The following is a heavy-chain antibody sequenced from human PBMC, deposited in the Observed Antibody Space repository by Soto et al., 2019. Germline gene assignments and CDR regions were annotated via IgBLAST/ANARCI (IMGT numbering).Heavy chain of an antibody. CDR2: ISGSGGST. CDR1: GFIFSNYG. Sequence: DVQLLESGGGLVQPGGSLRLSCTASGFIFSNYGMTWVRQAPGKGLEWVSTISGSGGSTYYADSVKGRFTISRDNSKNTLYLQMSSLRAEDTAVYYCASSGITMVRGVIQRYFDYWGQGTLVTVSS. V-gene: IGHV3-23*01. J-gene: IGHJ4*02. CDR3: ASSGITMVRGVIQRYFDY. D-gene: IGHD3-10*01.